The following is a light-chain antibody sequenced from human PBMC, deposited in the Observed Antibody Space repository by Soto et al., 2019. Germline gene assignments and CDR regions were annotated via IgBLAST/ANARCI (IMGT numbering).Light chain of an antibody. CDR1: QSISSW. J-gene: IGKJ1*01. CDR3: QHYNSYPWT. V-gene: IGKV1-5*03. Sequence: DIQMTPSPSTPSASVGDRVTLTCRASQSISSWLAWYQQKPGKAPKLLIYKASSLESGVPSRFSGSGSGTEFTLTISSLQPDDFATYYCQHYNSYPWTFGQGTKVDIK. CDR2: KAS.